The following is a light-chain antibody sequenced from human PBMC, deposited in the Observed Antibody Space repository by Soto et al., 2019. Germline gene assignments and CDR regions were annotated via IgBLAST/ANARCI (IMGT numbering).Light chain of an antibody. CDR3: SSYTSSSTPYV. CDR1: SSDVGNYNY. J-gene: IGLJ1*01. CDR2: EVS. Sequence: QSVLAQPASVSGSRGQSITISCTGTSSDVGNYNYVSWYQQHPGKAPKLMIYEVSNWPSGVSNRFSGSKSGNTASLTISGLQAEDEADYYCSSYTSSSTPYVFGTGTKLTVL. V-gene: IGLV2-14*01.